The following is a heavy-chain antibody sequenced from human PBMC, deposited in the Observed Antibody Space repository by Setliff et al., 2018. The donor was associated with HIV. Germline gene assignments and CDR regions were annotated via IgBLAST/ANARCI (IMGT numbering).Heavy chain of an antibody. CDR1: GYTFTAHY. CDR3: ARNRGSGTYGDAFDI. Sequence: ASVKVSCKASGYTFTAHYMNWVRQAPGQGLEWMGRVNPNSGGTNYAQSLQDRVTMTTDTSTSTAYMELRSLRSDDTALYYCARNRGSGTYGDAFDIWGQGTMVTVSS. J-gene: IGHJ3*02. V-gene: IGHV1-2*06. D-gene: IGHD1-26*01. CDR2: VNPNSGGT.